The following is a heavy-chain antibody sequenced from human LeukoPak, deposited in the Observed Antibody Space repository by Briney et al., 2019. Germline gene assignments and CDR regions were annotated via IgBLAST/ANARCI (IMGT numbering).Heavy chain of an antibody. Sequence: GGSLRLSCEASGFTVIASVMPWVGGAPGKGRDWAPIISFDGSTKYYADSAKGRFTISRDNSKNTLYLQMNSLRAEDTAVYYCARVRDILTGRGPPDIWGQGTMVTVSS. D-gene: IGHD3-9*01. CDR2: ISFDGSTK. CDR1: GFTVIASV. J-gene: IGHJ3*02. V-gene: IGHV3-30*03. CDR3: ARVRDILTGRGPPDI.